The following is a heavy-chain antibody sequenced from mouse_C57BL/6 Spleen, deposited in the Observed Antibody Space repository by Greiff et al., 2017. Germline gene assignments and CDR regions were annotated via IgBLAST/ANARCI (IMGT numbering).Heavy chain of an antibody. Sequence: EVKLMESGPGLVKPSQSLSLTCSVTGYSITSGYYWNWIRQFPGNKLEWMGYISYDGSNNYNPSLKNRISITRDTSKNQFFLKLNSVTTEDTATYYCARLGSREYYAMDYWGQGTSVTVSS. CDR1: GYSITSGYY. CDR2: ISYDGSN. V-gene: IGHV3-6*01. D-gene: IGHD1-1*01. CDR3: ARLGSREYYAMDY. J-gene: IGHJ4*01.